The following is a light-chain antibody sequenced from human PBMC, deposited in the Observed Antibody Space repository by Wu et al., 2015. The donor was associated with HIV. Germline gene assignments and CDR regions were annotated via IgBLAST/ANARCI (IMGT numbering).Light chain of an antibody. V-gene: IGKV3-15*01. CDR1: QSVSSN. Sequence: EIVMTQSPATLSVSPGERATLSCRASQSVSSNLAWYQQKPGQAPRLLIYGASTRATGIPARFSGSGSGTEFTLTISSMQSEDFAVYYCQHRSDWPTFGQGTKVEIQ. J-gene: IGKJ1*01. CDR3: QHRSDWPT. CDR2: GAS.